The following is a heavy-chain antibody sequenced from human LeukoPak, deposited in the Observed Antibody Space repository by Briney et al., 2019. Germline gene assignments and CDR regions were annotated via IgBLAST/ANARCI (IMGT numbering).Heavy chain of an antibody. CDR2: MNPNSGNT. J-gene: IGHJ5*02. D-gene: IGHD6-13*01. CDR3: ARVRSGIAADWFDP. CDR1: GYTFTSYD. Sequence: ASVKVSCTASGYTFTSYDINWVRQATGQGLEWMGWMNPNSGNTGYAQKFQGRVTMTRNTSISTAYMELSSLRSEDTAVYYCARVRSGIAADWFDPWGQGTLVTVSS. V-gene: IGHV1-8*01.